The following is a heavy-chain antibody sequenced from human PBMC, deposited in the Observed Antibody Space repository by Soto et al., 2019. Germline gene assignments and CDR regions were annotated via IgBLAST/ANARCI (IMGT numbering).Heavy chain of an antibody. J-gene: IGHJ3*02. CDR2: IWFDGSDK. D-gene: IGHD2-2*01. CDR3: ARLYCSSPSCYSVGAFEI. V-gene: IGHV3-33*01. Sequence: QAGGSLRLSCAASGFTFSNYAMHWVRQAPGKGLEWVALIWFDGSDKYYADSVKGRFTMSRDNSKNTVYLQMNSLRAEDTAMYYCARLYCSSPSCYSVGAFEIRGQGTMVTVSS. CDR1: GFTFSNYA.